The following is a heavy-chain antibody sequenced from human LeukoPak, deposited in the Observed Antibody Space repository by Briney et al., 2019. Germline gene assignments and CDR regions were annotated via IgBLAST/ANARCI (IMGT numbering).Heavy chain of an antibody. V-gene: IGHV6-1*01. Sequence: SQTLSLTCVLSGDSVSSNSAAWNWIRQSPSRGLEWLGRTYYRSKWYSYSAVSVKSRIIINPDTSKNQFSLQLNSVTPEDTAVYYCARTWGDSSTPDYWGQGTLVTVSS. D-gene: IGHD2-2*01. CDR1: GDSVSSNSAA. J-gene: IGHJ4*02. CDR3: ARTWGDSSTPDY. CDR2: TYYRSKWYS.